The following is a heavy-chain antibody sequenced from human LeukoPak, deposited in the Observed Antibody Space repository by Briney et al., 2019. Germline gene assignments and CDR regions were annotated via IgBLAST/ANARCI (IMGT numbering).Heavy chain of an antibody. D-gene: IGHD5-18*01. V-gene: IGHV3-21*04. Sequence: GGSLRLSCAASGFTFSSYSMNWVRQAPGKGLEWVSSISSSSSYIYYADSVKGRFTISRDNAKNSLYLQMNSLRAEDTAVYYCARIPVDTAMVTYYYYMDVWGKGTTVTVSS. CDR1: GFTFSSYS. J-gene: IGHJ6*03. CDR3: ARIPVDTAMVTYYYYMDV. CDR2: ISSSSSYI.